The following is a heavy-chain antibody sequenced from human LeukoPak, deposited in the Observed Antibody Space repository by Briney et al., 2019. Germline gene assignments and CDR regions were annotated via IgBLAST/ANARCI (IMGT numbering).Heavy chain of an antibody. V-gene: IGHV3-13*01. CDR2: IGTAGDT. J-gene: IGHJ4*02. Sequence: GGSLRLSCAASGLTFSDYDMHWVRQATGKGLEWVSAIGTAGDTYYTGSVKGRFTISRENAKNSLYLQMNSLRAGDTAVYYCARVDKERVGGVYYFDYWGQGTLVTVSS. CDR1: GLTFSDYD. D-gene: IGHD1-1*01. CDR3: ARVDKERVGGVYYFDY.